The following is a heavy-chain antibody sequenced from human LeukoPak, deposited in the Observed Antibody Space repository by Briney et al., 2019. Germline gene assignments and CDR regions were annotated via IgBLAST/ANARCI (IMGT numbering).Heavy chain of an antibody. CDR2: IYYSGST. CDR1: GGSISSYY. CDR3: ARLYSNYGFGSGYFDL. D-gene: IGHD4-11*01. V-gene: IGHV4-59*01. Sequence: SETLSLTCTVSGGSISSYYWSWIRQPPGKGLEWIGYIYYSGSTNYNPSLKSRVTISVDTSKNQFSLKLSSVTAADTAVYYCARLYSNYGFGSGYFDLWGRGTLVTVSS. J-gene: IGHJ2*01.